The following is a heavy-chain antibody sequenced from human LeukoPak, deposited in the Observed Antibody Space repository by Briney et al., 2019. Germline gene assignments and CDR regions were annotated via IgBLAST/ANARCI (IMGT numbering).Heavy chain of an antibody. CDR3: ARVEGSCRGAGCYPFSFDD. CDR1: GGTFSSYA. V-gene: IGHV1-69*01. J-gene: IGHJ4*02. D-gene: IGHD2-15*01. Sequence: ASVKVSCKASGGTFSSYAISWVRQAPGQGLEWMGGIIPIFGTANYAQKFQGRVTITADESTSTAYMELSSLRSEDTAVYYCARVEGSCRGAGCYPFSFDDWGQGNLVTVSS. CDR2: IIPIFGTA.